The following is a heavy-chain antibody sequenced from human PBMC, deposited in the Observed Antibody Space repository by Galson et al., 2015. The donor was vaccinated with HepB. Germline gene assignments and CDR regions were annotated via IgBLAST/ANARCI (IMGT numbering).Heavy chain of an antibody. V-gene: IGHV3-21*01. CDR2: ISSSTSYI. Sequence: SLRLSCAASGFTFSSYSMNWVRQAPGKGLEWVSSISSSTSYIYYADSVKGRFTISRDNAKNSLYLQMNSLRAEDAAVYYCARFPRCEDIVVVPAAIDYFDYWGQGTLVTVSS. D-gene: IGHD2-2*01. J-gene: IGHJ4*02. CDR3: ARFPRCEDIVVVPAAIDYFDY. CDR1: GFTFSSYS.